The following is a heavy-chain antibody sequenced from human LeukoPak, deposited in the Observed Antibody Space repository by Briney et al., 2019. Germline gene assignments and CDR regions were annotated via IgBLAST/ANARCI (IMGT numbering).Heavy chain of an antibody. CDR2: INGDGSST. CDR1: GFTFSTSW. D-gene: IGHD5-18*01. Sequence: GGSLRLSCAASGFTFSTSWMHWVRQAPGKGLVWVSRINGDGSSTFYADSVKGRFTISRDNAKNTVYLQMNSLRGEDTAVYYCGSDTVLGYWGQGTLVTASS. V-gene: IGHV3-74*01. J-gene: IGHJ4*02. CDR3: GSDTVLGY.